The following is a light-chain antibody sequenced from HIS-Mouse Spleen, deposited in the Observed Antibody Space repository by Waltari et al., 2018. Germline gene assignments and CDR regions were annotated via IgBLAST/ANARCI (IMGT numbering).Light chain of an antibody. Sequence: QPALTKPPPASGSPGQPAPIPCPGTSSDVGGYNNVSWNQQNPGKAPKLMIYEVSKRPSGVPDRFSGSKSGNTASLTVSGLQAEDEADYYCSSYAGSKVFGGGTKLTVL. CDR3: SSYAGSKV. V-gene: IGLV2-8*01. CDR2: EVS. J-gene: IGLJ2*01. CDR1: SSDVGGYNN.